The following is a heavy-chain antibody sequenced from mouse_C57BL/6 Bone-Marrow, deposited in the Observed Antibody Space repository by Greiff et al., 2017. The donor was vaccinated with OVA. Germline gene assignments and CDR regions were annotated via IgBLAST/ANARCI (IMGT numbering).Heavy chain of an antibody. D-gene: IGHD4-1*01. CDR2: IYPGDGDT. V-gene: IGHV1-82*01. CDR3: ARHNWDWFAY. J-gene: IGHJ3*01. Sequence: QVQLQQSGPELVKPGASVKISCKASGYAFSSSWMNWVKQRPGKGLEWIGRIYPGDGDTNYNGKFKGKATLTADKSSSTAYMQLSSLTSEDSAVYFCARHNWDWFAYWGQGTLVTVSA. CDR1: GYAFSSSW.